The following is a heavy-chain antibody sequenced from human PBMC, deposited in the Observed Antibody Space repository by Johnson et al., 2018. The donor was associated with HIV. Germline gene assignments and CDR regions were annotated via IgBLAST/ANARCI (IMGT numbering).Heavy chain of an antibody. CDR2: ISYDGSNK. D-gene: IGHD3-22*01. CDR3: AKVSIVVGTRGAFDI. V-gene: IGHV3-30*04. CDR1: GFTFSSYA. Sequence: QMQLVESGGGVVQPGTSLRLSCAASGFTFSSYAMYWVRQAPGKGLEWVAVISYDGSNKYYADSVKGRFTISRDNSKNTLYLQMNSLRAEDTAVYYCAKVSIVVGTRGAFDIWGQGTMVTVSS. J-gene: IGHJ3*02.